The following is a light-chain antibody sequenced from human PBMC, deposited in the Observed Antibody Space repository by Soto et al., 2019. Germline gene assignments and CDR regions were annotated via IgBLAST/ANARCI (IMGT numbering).Light chain of an antibody. V-gene: IGKV1-39*01. J-gene: IGKJ3*01. CDR3: QQSYDTPFT. CDR2: AAS. CDR1: QSISSY. Sequence: DIQMTQSPSSLSASVGDRVIITCRASQSISSYLNWYQQKPGKAPNLLIYAASSLQSGVPSRFSGSGSGTDFTLIISSLQPEDFATYYCQQSYDTPFTFCPGTKVDIK.